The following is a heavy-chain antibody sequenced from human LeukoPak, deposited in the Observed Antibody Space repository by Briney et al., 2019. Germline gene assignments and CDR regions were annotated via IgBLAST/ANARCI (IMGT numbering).Heavy chain of an antibody. CDR3: ASQNHIAVAIDH. D-gene: IGHD6-19*01. V-gene: IGHV4-34*01. CDR2: INHSGST. CDR1: GGSFSGYY. J-gene: IGHJ4*02. Sequence: SETLSLTCAVYGGSFSGYYWSWIRQPPGKGLEWIGEINHSGSTNYNPSLKSRVTISVDTSKNQFSLKLSSVTAADTAVYYCASQNHIAVAIDHWGRGTLVTVSS.